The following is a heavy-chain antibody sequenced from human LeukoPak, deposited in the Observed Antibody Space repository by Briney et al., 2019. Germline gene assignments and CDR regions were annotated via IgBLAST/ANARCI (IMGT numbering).Heavy chain of an antibody. CDR3: ATRRVGATFDY. CDR2: ISYSGST. V-gene: IGHV4-59*01. J-gene: IGHJ4*02. Sequence: SETLSLTCTVSGVSISTYYWSWIRQPPGKGLEWIGCISYSGSTNYNPSLRSRVTMSLDTSKNQFSLTLSSVTAADTAVYFCATRRVGATFDYWGQGTLVTVSS. D-gene: IGHD1-26*01. CDR1: GVSISTYY.